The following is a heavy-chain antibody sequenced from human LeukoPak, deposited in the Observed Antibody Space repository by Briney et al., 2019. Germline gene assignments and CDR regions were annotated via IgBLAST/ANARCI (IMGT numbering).Heavy chain of an antibody. CDR3: AGLTAWTTTNFDF. D-gene: IGHD1-26*01. CDR1: GGSISSYY. Sequence: SSETLPLTCTVSGGSISSYYWSWIRQPPGKGLEWIGYIYYSGSTNYNPSLKSRVTISVDTSKNQFSLKLSSVTAADTAVYYCAGLTAWTTTNFDFWGQGTLVTVSS. J-gene: IGHJ4*02. V-gene: IGHV4-59*08. CDR2: IYYSGST.